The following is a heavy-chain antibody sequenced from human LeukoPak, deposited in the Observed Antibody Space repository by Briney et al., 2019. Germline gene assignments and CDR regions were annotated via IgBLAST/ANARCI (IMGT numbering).Heavy chain of an antibody. Sequence: GEALNISCKGSGYSFTSYWIGWVRQMPGKGLEWMGIIYPGDSDTRYSPSFQGQVTISADKSISTAYLQWSSLKASDTAMYYCARLLGDYYDSSGLTPLDYWGQGTLVTVSS. CDR2: IYPGDSDT. V-gene: IGHV5-51*01. CDR3: ARLLGDYYDSSGLTPLDY. D-gene: IGHD3-22*01. J-gene: IGHJ4*02. CDR1: GYSFTSYW.